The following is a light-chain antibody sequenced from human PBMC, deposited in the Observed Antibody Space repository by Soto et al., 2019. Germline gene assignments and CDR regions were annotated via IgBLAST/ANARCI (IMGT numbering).Light chain of an antibody. J-gene: IGLJ1*01. V-gene: IGLV2-11*01. CDR3: CSYAGSRNYV. CDR1: SSDVGGYNY. CDR2: DVS. Sequence: QSALTQPRSVSGSPGQSVTISCTGTSSDVGGYNYVSWYQQRPGKAPKLMIYDVSKRPSGVPDRFSGSKSGNTASLTISGLQAEDEADYYCCSYAGSRNYVFGTGTKLTVL.